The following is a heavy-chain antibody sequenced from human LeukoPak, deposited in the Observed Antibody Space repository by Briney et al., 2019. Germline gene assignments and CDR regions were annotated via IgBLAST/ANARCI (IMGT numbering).Heavy chain of an antibody. CDR3: ATKYCGGDCYVAY. V-gene: IGHV4-39*07. J-gene: IGHJ4*02. CDR1: GGSISSSSYY. Sequence: TSETLSLTCTVSGGSISSSSYYWGWVRQPPGKGLEWIGEIYHSGSTNYNPSLKSRVTISVDKSKNQFSLKLSSVTAADTAVYYCATKYCGGDCYVAYWDQGTLVTVSS. D-gene: IGHD2-21*02. CDR2: IYHSGST.